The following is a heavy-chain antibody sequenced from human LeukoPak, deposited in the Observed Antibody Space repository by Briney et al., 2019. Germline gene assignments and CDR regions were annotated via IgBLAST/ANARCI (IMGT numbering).Heavy chain of an antibody. D-gene: IGHD3-9*01. CDR3: ANLKYDY. Sequence: GGSLRLSCAASRFTFSNYALNWVRQAPGKGLEWVSTISAGGSTYYADSVKGRFTVSRDNSKNTLSLQINSLRAEDTAVYYCANLKYDYWGQGTLVTVSS. CDR1: RFTFSNYA. CDR2: ISAGGST. J-gene: IGHJ4*02. V-gene: IGHV3-23*01.